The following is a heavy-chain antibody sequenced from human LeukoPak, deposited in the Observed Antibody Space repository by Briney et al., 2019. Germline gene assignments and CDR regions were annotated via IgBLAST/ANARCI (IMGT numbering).Heavy chain of an antibody. CDR1: GYSFTSYW. CDR3: ARQSRESSGFLDY. V-gene: IGHV5-51*01. CDR2: IYPGDSDT. D-gene: IGHD3-22*01. J-gene: IGHJ4*02. Sequence: GESLKLSCKGSGYSFTSYWIGWVRQMPGKGLEWMGIIYPGDSDTRYSPSFQGQVTISADKSISTAYLQWSSLKASDTAMYYCARQSRESSGFLDYWGQGTLVTVSS.